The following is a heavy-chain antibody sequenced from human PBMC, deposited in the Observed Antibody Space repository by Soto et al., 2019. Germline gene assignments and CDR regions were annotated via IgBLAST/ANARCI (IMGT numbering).Heavy chain of an antibody. CDR1: GGSFSGYY. CDR2: INDSGST. Sequence: SETLSLTCSVYGGSFSGYYWSWIRQPPGKGLEWIGEINDSGSTNYNPSLKSRVTISVDTSKKQFSLKLSSVTAADTAVYYCARGVRIQLWTAYYYYGMDVWGQGTMVTVSS. D-gene: IGHD5-18*01. CDR3: ARGVRIQLWTAYYYYGMDV. V-gene: IGHV4-34*01. J-gene: IGHJ6*02.